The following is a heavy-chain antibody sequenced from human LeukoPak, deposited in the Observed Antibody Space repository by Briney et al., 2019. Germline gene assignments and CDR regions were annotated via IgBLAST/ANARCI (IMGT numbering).Heavy chain of an antibody. CDR3: ARSIDIRFDP. CDR1: GGSLSRYY. D-gene: IGHD5-12*01. Sequence: TSETLSLTCTVSGGSLSRYYWSWIRQPPGKGLEWIGYISNSGSTNYNPSLKSRVTISVDTSKNQFSLKLSSVTAADTAVYYCARSIDIRFDPWGQGALVTVSS. V-gene: IGHV4-59*01. J-gene: IGHJ5*02. CDR2: ISNSGST.